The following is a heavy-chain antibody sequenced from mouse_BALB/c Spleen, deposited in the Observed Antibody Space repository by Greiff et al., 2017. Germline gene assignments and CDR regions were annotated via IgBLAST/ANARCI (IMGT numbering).Heavy chain of an antibody. V-gene: IGHV1-82*01. J-gene: IGHJ2*01. CDR1: GYAFSSSW. CDR3: ARDGLDY. Sequence: VKLMESGPELVKPGASVKISCKASGYAFSSSWMNWVKQRPGQGLEWIGRIYPGDGDTNYNGKFKGKATLTADKSSSTAYMQLSSLTSVDSAVYFCARDGLDYWGQGTTLTVSS. CDR2: IYPGDGDT. D-gene: IGHD2-3*01.